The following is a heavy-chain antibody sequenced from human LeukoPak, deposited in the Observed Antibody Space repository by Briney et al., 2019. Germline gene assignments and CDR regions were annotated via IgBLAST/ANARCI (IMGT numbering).Heavy chain of an antibody. CDR3: AKDTAMDHYYFDY. Sequence: SETLSLTCAVSGYSISSGYYWGWIRQPPGKGLEWIGSIYHSGSTYYNPSLKSRVTISVDTSKNQFSLKLSSVTAADTAVYYCAKDTAMDHYYFDYWGQGTLVTVSS. V-gene: IGHV4-38-2*01. J-gene: IGHJ4*02. D-gene: IGHD5-18*01. CDR1: GYSISSGYY. CDR2: IYHSGST.